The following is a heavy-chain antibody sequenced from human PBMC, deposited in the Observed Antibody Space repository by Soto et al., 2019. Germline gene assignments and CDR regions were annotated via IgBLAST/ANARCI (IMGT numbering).Heavy chain of an antibody. D-gene: IGHD4-4*01. CDR3: ASPAGADYTFDY. CDR1: GGSITSSSYY. CDR2: IYYRGST. J-gene: IGHJ4*02. V-gene: IGHV4-39*01. Sequence: QLQLQESGPGLVKPSETLSPTCAVSGGSITSSSYYWGWIRQAPGRGLEWIGTIYYRGSTYYNPSLESRVTISADTSKNQLSLNLRSVTAADTAVYYCASPAGADYTFDYWGQGILVTVSS.